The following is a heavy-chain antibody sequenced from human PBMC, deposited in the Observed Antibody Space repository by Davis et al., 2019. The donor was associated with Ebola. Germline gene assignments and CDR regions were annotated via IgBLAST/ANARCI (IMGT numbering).Heavy chain of an antibody. CDR2: INWNSATI. J-gene: IGHJ6*02. Sequence: PGGSLRLSCTGSGFNFGDYGMSWVRHVPGKGLEWLCGINWNSATIRYGDSVKGRSIISRDNAKTSLYLQLNSLRVEDTALYYCTKDSGVSTYYMIHGVTHGMDVWGQGTTVTVSS. CDR1: GFNFGDYG. D-gene: IGHD1-26*01. V-gene: IGHV3-20*04. CDR3: TKDSGVSTYYMIHGVTHGMDV.